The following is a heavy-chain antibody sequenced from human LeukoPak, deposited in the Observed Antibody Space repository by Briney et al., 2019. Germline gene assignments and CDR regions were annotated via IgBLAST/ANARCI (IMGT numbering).Heavy chain of an antibody. D-gene: IGHD3-16*01. V-gene: IGHV3-53*01. CDR3: ARDKSGTWGVDY. CDR1: GFTVSSNY. CDR2: IYSGGST. J-gene: IGHJ4*02. Sequence: GGSLRLSCAASGFTVSSNYMSWVRQAPGKGLEWVSVIYSGGSTYYADSVKGRFTISRDNAKNSLYLQMNSLRAEDTAVYYCARDKSGTWGVDYWGQGTLVTVSS.